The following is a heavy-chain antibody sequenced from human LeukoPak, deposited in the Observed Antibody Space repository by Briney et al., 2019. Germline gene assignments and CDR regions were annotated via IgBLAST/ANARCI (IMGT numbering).Heavy chain of an antibody. Sequence: GGSLRLSCAASGFTFSSYWMSWVRQAPGKGLEWVANIKQDGSDKYYVDSVRGRFTISRDNAKNSLYLQMNSLRAEDTALYYCARLDIVVVVALASWGRGPLVTVSS. CDR3: ARLDIVVVVALAS. D-gene: IGHD2-15*01. V-gene: IGHV3-7*01. CDR2: IKQDGSDK. J-gene: IGHJ4*02. CDR1: GFTFSSYW.